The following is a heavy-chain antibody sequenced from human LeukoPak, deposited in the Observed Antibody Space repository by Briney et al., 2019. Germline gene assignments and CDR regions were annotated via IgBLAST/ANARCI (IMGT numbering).Heavy chain of an antibody. CDR2: IWYDGSKK. J-gene: IGHJ4*02. D-gene: IGHD3-10*01. CDR1: GFTLTTYG. CDR3: ARDGGSGIDY. V-gene: IGHV3-33*01. Sequence: QPGGSLRLSCAACGFTLTTYGTHWLRQALGKGLEWVAVIWYDGSKKFYGDSVKGRFTVSRDTSENTMYLQMNTLRAEDTAVYYCARDGGSGIDYWGQGTLVTVYS.